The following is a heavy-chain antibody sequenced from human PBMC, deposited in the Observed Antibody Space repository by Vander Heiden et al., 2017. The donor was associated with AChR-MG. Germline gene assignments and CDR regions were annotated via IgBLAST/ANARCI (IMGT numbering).Heavy chain of an antibody. J-gene: IGHJ3*02. CDR1: GFTFSSYD. V-gene: IGHV3-13*01. Sequence: EGHLVESAGGLVHPGGSLRLASAASGFTFSSYDMNWVRQATGKGLEWVSGISTAGDSYYSDSVERRFTITREDDKNSLYLQKISLRGGDTAVYYYARAWPHGGAFDIWGQGTMVTASS. CDR3: ARAWPHGGAFDI. CDR2: ISTAGDS.